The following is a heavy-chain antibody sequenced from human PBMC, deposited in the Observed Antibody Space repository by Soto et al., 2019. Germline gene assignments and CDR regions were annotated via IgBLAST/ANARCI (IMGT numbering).Heavy chain of an antibody. D-gene: IGHD3-3*01. J-gene: IGHJ6*03. V-gene: IGHV1-18*01. CDR1: GYTFTSYG. CDR2: ISAFNCNT. CDR3: ARDRRAIGVVIIEDYYMDV. Sequence: QVQLVQSGAEVKKPGASVKVSFKDSGYTFTSYGISWVRQAPGQGFVLLGLISAFNCNTYYAQMLPGRVTMTTDTSTSTAYMELRSLRSDDTAVYYCARDRRAIGVVIIEDYYMDVCGKGTTVNVSS.